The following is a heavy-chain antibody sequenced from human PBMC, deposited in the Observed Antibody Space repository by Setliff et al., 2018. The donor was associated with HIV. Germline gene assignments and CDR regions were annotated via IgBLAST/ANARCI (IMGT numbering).Heavy chain of an antibody. D-gene: IGHD3-10*01. CDR3: ARILISYGSGTHKYFDY. CDR1: GGSISSYY. Sequence: GGSISSYYWSWIRQPAGKGLEWIGRIYTSGSTYYNPSLKSRVTISVDTSKNQFSLKLSSVTAADTAVYYCARILISYGSGTHKYFDYWGQGTVVTVSS. V-gene: IGHV4-4*07. CDR2: IYTSGST. J-gene: IGHJ4*02.